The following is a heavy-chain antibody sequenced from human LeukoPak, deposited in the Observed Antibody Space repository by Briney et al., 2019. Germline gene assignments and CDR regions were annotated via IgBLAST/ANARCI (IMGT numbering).Heavy chain of an antibody. J-gene: IGHJ4*02. CDR3: ARLGGDYGRY. D-gene: IGHD4-17*01. V-gene: IGHV1-2*02. CDR2: INPNSGGT. Sequence: WVRQAPGXGLEWMGWINPNSGGTNYAQKFQGRVTMTRDTSINTAYMELSRLRSDDTAVYYCARLGGDYGRYWGQGTLVTVSS.